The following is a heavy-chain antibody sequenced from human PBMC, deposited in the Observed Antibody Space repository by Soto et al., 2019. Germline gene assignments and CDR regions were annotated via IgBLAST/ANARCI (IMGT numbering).Heavy chain of an antibody. V-gene: IGHV4-34*01. Sequence: QVQLQQWGAGLLKPSETLSLTCAVYGGSFSGYYWSWIRQPPGKGLEWIGEINHSGSTNYNPSLKSRVTISVDTSKNQFSLKLSSVTAADTAEYYCARGQVGRMVRGVIISHFDYWGQGTLVTVSS. CDR3: ARGQVGRMVRGVIISHFDY. CDR1: GGSFSGYY. D-gene: IGHD3-10*01. J-gene: IGHJ4*02. CDR2: INHSGST.